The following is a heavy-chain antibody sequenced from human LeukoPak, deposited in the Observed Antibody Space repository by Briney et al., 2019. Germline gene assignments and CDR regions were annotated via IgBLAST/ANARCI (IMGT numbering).Heavy chain of an antibody. CDR2: ISCSGGST. D-gene: IGHD3-3*01. Sequence: PGGSLRLSCAASGFTLSSYAMSCVRDAPGEGVERGSAISCSGGSTYYAGSAKGRFTISRDNSKNTLYLQMNSLRAEDTAVYYCANSYEAFDIWGRGTMVTVSS. CDR1: GFTLSSYA. CDR3: ANSYEAFDI. J-gene: IGHJ3*02. V-gene: IGHV3-23*01.